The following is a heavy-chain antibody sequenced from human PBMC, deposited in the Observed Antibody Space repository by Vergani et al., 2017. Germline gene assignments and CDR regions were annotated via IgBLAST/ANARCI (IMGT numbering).Heavy chain of an antibody. CDR2: ISSSSSYT. J-gene: IGHJ3*02. Sequence: QVQLVESGGGLVKPGGSLRLSCAASGFTFSDYYMSWIRQAPGKGLEWVSYISSSSSYTNYADSVKGRFTISIDNAKNSLYLQMNSLRAEDTAVYYCARDIAAAGTGGAFDIWGQGTMVTVSS. CDR3: ARDIAAAGTGGAFDI. CDR1: GFTFSDYY. V-gene: IGHV3-11*06. D-gene: IGHD6-13*01.